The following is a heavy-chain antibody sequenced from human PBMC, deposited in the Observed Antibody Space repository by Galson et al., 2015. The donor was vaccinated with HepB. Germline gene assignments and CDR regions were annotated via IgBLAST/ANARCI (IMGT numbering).Heavy chain of an antibody. D-gene: IGHD4/OR15-4a*01. CDR1: GFTFSRNA. Sequence: SLRLSCAASGFTFSRNAMHWVRQAPGKGLEWVAAITYDGSNKYYADSVKGRFTISRDNSKNTLYVEMNSLRVEDTAVYYCARDLMVLTVNGVSDLWGQGTMVTVSS. J-gene: IGHJ3*01. V-gene: IGHV3-30*03. CDR3: ARDLMVLTVNGVSDL. CDR2: ITYDGSNK.